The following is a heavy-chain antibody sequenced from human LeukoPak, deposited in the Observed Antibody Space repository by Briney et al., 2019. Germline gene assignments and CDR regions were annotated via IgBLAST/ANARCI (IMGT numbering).Heavy chain of an antibody. D-gene: IGHD3-22*01. Sequence: GGSLRLSCAASGFTFSSYAMHWVRQAPGKGLEWVAVISYDGSNKYYADSVKGRFTISRDNSKNTLYLQMNSLRAEDTAVYYCARDPIYYDSSGYFDYWGQGTLVTVSS. CDR1: GFTFSSYA. CDR2: ISYDGSNK. CDR3: ARDPIYYDSSGYFDY. J-gene: IGHJ4*02. V-gene: IGHV3-30-3*01.